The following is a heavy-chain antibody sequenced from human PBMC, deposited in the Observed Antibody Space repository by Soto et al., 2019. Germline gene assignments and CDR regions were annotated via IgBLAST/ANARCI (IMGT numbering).Heavy chain of an antibody. V-gene: IGHV5-10-1*01. CDR2: IDPSDSYT. CDR1: GYSFTSYW. CDR3: ARGLVVVPAAANDAFDI. D-gene: IGHD2-2*01. J-gene: IGHJ3*02. Sequence: GESLKISCKGSGYSFTSYWISWVRQMPGKGLEWMGRIDPSDSYTNYSPSFQGHVTISADKSISTAYLQWSSLKASDTAMYYWARGLVVVPAAANDAFDIWGQGTMVTV.